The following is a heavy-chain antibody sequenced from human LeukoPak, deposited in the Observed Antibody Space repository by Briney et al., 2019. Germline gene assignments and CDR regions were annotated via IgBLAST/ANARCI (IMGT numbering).Heavy chain of an antibody. CDR3: ATEPSRSYSFDHLDF. J-gene: IGHJ4*02. Sequence: ASVKVSFKTSGGTFNNYAISWVRQAPGQGLEWMGRVVPMFGIRNYPQTFRGRVNITADKATNTVYMELRSLRAEDTAIYYCATEPSRSYSFDHLDFWGLGTPVTVSS. CDR1: GGTFNNYA. D-gene: IGHD5-12*01. V-gene: IGHV1-69*04. CDR2: VVPMFGIR.